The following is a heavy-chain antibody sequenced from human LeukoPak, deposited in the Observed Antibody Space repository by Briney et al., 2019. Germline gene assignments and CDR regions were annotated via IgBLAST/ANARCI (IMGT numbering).Heavy chain of an antibody. CDR1: GYTFTGYY. V-gene: IGHV1-2*02. CDR3: ARGPSHGAFDI. Sequence: GASVKVSCKASGYTFTGYYMHWVRQAPGQGLEWMGWINPNSGGTNYVQRFQGRVTLTTDTSISTAYMELSSLRSDDTAVYYCARGPSHGAFDIWGQGTVVTVSS. CDR2: INPNSGGT. J-gene: IGHJ3*02.